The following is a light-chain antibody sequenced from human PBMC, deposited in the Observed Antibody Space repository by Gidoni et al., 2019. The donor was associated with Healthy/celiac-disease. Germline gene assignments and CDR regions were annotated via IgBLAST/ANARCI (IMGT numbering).Light chain of an antibody. CDR2: DDS. Sequence: SYVLTPPPSVSAAPGPPARITCGGNNIGSQSVHWYQQKPGQAPVLVVYDDSDRPSGIPERFSGSNSGNTATLTISRVEAGDEADYYCQVWDSSSDHPNVVFGGGTKLTVL. V-gene: IGLV3-21*02. CDR3: QVWDSSSDHPNVV. CDR1: NIGSQS. J-gene: IGLJ2*01.